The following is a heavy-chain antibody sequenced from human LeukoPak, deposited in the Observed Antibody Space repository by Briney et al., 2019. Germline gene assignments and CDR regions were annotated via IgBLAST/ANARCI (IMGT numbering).Heavy chain of an antibody. D-gene: IGHD2-2*01. J-gene: IGHJ4*02. Sequence: GGSLRLSCAASGFTFSSYAMSWVRQAPGKGLEWVSVISGSGGSTHYADSVKGRFTISRDNSKNTLYLQMNSLRAEDTAVYYCAKDLKYSSTSCSRYFDYWGQGTLVTVSS. V-gene: IGHV3-23*01. CDR2: ISGSGGST. CDR3: AKDLKYSSTSCSRYFDY. CDR1: GFTFSSYA.